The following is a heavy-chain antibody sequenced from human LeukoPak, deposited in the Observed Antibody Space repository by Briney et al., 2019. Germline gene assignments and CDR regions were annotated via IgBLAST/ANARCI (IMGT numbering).Heavy chain of an antibody. D-gene: IGHD6-19*01. Sequence: SETLSLTCTVSGGSISNYYWSWIRQPPGKGLEWIGYIYYSGSTNYNPSLKSRVTISVDTSKNQFSLKLSSVTAAGTAVYYCARAEGGWYSDYWGQGTLVTVSS. CDR1: GGSISNYY. CDR2: IYYSGST. CDR3: ARAEGGWYSDY. V-gene: IGHV4-59*01. J-gene: IGHJ4*02.